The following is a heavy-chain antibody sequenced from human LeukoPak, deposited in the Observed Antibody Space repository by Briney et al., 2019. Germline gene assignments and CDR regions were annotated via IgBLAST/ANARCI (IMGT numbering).Heavy chain of an antibody. V-gene: IGHV3-21*01. J-gene: IGHJ4*02. CDR1: GFTFSSYS. CDR2: ISSSSRYI. D-gene: IGHD3-10*01. Sequence: GGSLRLSCAASGFTFSSYSMNWVRQAPGKGLEWVSSISSSSRYIYSTDSLKGRFTISRDNSKNTVYLQMNSLRPEDTALYYCARDKSYFGSGNYHYFDSWGQGALVIVSS. CDR3: ARDKSYFGSGNYHYFDS.